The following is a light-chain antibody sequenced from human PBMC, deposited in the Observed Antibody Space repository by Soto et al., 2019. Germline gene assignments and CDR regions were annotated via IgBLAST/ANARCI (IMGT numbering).Light chain of an antibody. Sequence: LTQPASVSGSPGQSITISCTGTNSDVGGYDYVSWYQQHPGKAPKLMIYEVSNRPSGVSNRFSGSKSGNTASLTISGLQAEDEADYYCSSYTGSSTPYVFGTGTKV. CDR2: EVS. V-gene: IGLV2-14*01. CDR1: NSDVGGYDY. J-gene: IGLJ1*01. CDR3: SSYTGSSTPYV.